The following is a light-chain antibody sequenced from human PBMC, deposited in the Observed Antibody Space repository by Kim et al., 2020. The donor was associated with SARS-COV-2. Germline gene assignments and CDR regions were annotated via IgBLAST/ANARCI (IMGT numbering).Light chain of an antibody. J-gene: IGKJ5*01. Sequence: SLSPVETATPSGRTSRRVSSIAWYQQKPGQPPSLLIYGAFTRATGIPEKFGGSGSGTDFTLTISRLEPEDFVVYFCQQHGSSPITFGQGTRLEIK. CDR2: GAF. CDR3: QQHGSSPIT. V-gene: IGKV3-20*01. CDR1: RRVSS.